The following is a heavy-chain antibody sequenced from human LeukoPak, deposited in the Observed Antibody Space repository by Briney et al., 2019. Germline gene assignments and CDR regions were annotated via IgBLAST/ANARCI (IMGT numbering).Heavy chain of an antibody. V-gene: IGHV3-11*01. CDR3: ARDKSNKGHDC. Sequence: PGGSLRLSCAASGFTFSDYYMSWIRQAPGKGLEWVSYISSSGSTIYYADSVKGRFTVFRDYAKNSLYLQMNSLRVEDTAVYYCARDKSNKGHDCWGQGTLVTVSS. J-gene: IGHJ4*02. CDR1: GFTFSDYY. CDR2: ISSSGSTI.